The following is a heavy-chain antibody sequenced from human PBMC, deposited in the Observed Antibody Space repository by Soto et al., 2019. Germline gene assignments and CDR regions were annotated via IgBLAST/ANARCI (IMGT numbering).Heavy chain of an antibody. CDR3: AKEGNKAAAGVYY. CDR1: GFTFSNSA. V-gene: IGHV3-23*01. Sequence: EVQLLESGGGLVQPGGSLRLSCAASGFTFSNSAMSWVRQAPGKGLDWVSAISGSGGNTFYADSVKGRFTISRDNSNNTLYLQMNSLRAEDTPVYYCAKEGNKAAAGVYYWGQGTLVTVSS. J-gene: IGHJ4*02. D-gene: IGHD6-13*01. CDR2: ISGSGGNT.